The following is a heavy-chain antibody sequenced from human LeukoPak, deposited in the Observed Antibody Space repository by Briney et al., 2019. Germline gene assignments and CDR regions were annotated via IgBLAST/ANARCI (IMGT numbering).Heavy chain of an antibody. CDR3: ARVRYYGSGSYYKWFDP. CDR1: GGSFSGYY. J-gene: IGHJ5*02. D-gene: IGHD3-10*01. V-gene: IGHV4-34*01. CDR2: INHSGST. Sequence: SETLSLTCAVYGGSFSGYYWSWIRQPPGKGLEWIGEINHSGSTNYNPSLKSRVTISVDTSKNQFSLKLSSVTAADTAVYYCARVRYYGSGSYYKWFDPWGQGTLVTVSS.